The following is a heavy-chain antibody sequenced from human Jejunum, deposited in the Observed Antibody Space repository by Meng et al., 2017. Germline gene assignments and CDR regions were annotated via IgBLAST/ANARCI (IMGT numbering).Heavy chain of an antibody. CDR2: ISGGGNTI. CDR1: GFTLSSYE. CDR3: AGDSGSGTSPYESAFDI. V-gene: IGHV3-48*03. D-gene: IGHD1-26*01. J-gene: IGHJ3*02. Sequence: GESLKIPRAASGFTLSSYEVNWVRQAPGKGLEWVSYISGGGNTIYYADSVKGRFTISRNNAKNSLFLQMHSLSAEDTAVYYCAGDSGSGTSPYESAFDIWGQGTLVTVSS.